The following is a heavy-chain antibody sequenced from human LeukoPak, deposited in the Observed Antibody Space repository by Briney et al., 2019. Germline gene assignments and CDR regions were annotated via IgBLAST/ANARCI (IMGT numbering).Heavy chain of an antibody. V-gene: IGHV3-11*04. D-gene: IGHD3-22*01. CDR3: ARVRGYYDSNGYYAATYYFDH. Sequence: GGSLRLSCAASGFTFSDYYMSWIRQAPGKGLEWVSYISSSGTTIYYADSVKGRFTISRDNAKNSLYLQMNSLRAEDTAVYYCARVRGYYDSNGYYAATYYFDHWGQGTLVTVSS. CDR2: ISSSGTTI. J-gene: IGHJ4*02. CDR1: GFTFSDYY.